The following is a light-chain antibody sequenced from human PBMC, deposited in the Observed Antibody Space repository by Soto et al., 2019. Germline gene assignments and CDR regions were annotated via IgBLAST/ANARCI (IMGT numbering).Light chain of an antibody. V-gene: IGKV3-20*01. Sequence: EIVLTQSPGTLSLSPGERATLSCRASQSIARSYLVWYQQRPGQAPRLLIYATSSRATGIPDRFSGSGSGTDFTLTISRLGPEDFAVYYCQQYCGSLKWAFGQGTKVEIK. CDR1: QSIARSY. CDR2: ATS. CDR3: QQYCGSLKWA. J-gene: IGKJ1*01.